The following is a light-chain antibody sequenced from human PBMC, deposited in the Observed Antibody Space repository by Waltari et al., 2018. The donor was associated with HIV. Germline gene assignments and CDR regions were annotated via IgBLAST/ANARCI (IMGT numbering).Light chain of an antibody. CDR3: GTWDDSLNAYV. J-gene: IGLJ1*01. V-gene: IGLV1-44*01. Sequence: QSVLTQPPSASGPPGQRVILSCSGSSSNIGIISLSWNQQLPGTAPKCLIYCDNQRPSGVPDRFSGSKSGTSASLAITGLQSEDEADYYCGTWDDSLNAYVFGAGTTVTVL. CDR1: SSNIGIIS. CDR2: CDN.